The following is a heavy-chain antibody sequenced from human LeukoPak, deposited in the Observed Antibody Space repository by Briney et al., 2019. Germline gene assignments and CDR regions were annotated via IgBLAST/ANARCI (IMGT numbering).Heavy chain of an antibody. CDR3: ARSMPERRAGYSGHKFDY. CDR2: INHSGST. Sequence: PSETLSLTCAVYGGSFSGYYWSWIRQPPGKGLEWIGEINHSGSTNYNPSLKSRVTISVDTSKNQFSLKLSSVTAADTAVYYCARSMPERRAGYSGHKFDYWGQGTLVTVSS. V-gene: IGHV4-34*01. CDR1: GGSFSGYY. D-gene: IGHD5-12*01. J-gene: IGHJ4*02.